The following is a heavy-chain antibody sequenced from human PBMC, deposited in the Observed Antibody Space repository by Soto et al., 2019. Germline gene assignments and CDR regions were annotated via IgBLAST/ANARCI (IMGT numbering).Heavy chain of an antibody. CDR3: ARDLADFRSTSGVFLYGMDV. CDR1: GYTFSNFD. CDR2: MDPRNGNT. Sequence: QVQLVQSGAEVKKPGSSVKVSCKASGYTFSNFDINWVRQAPGQGLEWVGWMDPRNGNTGYAEKFQGRVTMTGNTTIRTAYMQLSSLRYEDTAVDYCARDLADFRSTSGVFLYGMDVWGHGTTVTVS. V-gene: IGHV1-8*01. D-gene: IGHD3-3*01. J-gene: IGHJ6*02.